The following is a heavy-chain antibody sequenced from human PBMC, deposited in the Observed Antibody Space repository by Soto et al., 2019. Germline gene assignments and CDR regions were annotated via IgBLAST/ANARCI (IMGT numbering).Heavy chain of an antibody. CDR1: GFTFSAYA. CDR3: ARDWDIVILSVPIPNYNYGMDV. CDR2: ISSRSDTL. Sequence: PGGSLRLSCEGSGFTFSAYAMNWVRQAPGKGLEWVSYISSRSDTLYYADSVKGRFTISRDNVKNSVYLQVNNLRDEDTAVYYCARDWDIVILSVPIPNYNYGMDVWGQGTTVTVSS. D-gene: IGHD2-15*01. V-gene: IGHV3-48*02. J-gene: IGHJ6*02.